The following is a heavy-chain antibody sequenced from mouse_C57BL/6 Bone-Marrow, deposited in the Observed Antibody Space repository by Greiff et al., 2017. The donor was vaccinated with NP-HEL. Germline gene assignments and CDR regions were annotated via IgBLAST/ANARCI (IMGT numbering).Heavy chain of an antibody. V-gene: IGHV1-82*01. D-gene: IGHD6-1*01. CDR1: GYTFSTSW. Sequence: QVQLQQSGPELVKPGASVKISCKASGYTFSTSWMNWMKQRPGKGLEWMGRIYPGDGDTHYSGKFEGKASLTADKSSNSAYMQLSSLTSEDSAVYFCARGEAWGAFFDYWGQGTTLTVSS. CDR3: ARGEAWGAFFDY. J-gene: IGHJ2*01. CDR2: IYPGDGDT.